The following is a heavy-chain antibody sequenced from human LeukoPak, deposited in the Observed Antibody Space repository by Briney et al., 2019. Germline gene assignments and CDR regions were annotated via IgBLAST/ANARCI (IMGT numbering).Heavy chain of an antibody. V-gene: IGHV1-2*02. CDR2: INPNSGGT. J-gene: IGHJ4*02. Sequence: ASVKVSCKASGYTFTGYYMHWVRQAPGQGLEWMGWINPNSGGTNYAQKFQGRVAMTRDTSISTAYMELSRLRSDDTAVYYCARIARKEWGFDYWGQGTLVTVSS. CDR3: ARIARKEWGFDY. CDR1: GYTFTGYY. D-gene: IGHD2-21*01.